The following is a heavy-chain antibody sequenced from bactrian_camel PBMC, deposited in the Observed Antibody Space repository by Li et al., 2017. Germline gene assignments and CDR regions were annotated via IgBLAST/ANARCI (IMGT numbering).Heavy chain of an antibody. CDR3: ARNQVPEY. J-gene: IGHJ4*01. Sequence: VQLVESGGGSVQAAGSLRLSCAAPGFTFSIYSMSWFRQAPGKGLEWVSGILEDGKNRAVTDSVKGRFTISRDDATNTVYLQMNDLKSEDTALYYCARNQVPEYWGQGTQVTVS. CDR1: GFTFSIYS. CDR2: ILEDGKNR. V-gene: IGHV3S6*01.